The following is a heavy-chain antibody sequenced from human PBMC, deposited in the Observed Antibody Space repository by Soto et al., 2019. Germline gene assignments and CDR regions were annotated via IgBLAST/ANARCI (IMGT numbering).Heavy chain of an antibody. CDR1: GFTFSSYT. J-gene: IGHJ3*02. CDR3: AKDRKITMIVVVRSEAFDI. Sequence: GGSLRLSCAASGFTFSSYTMHWVRQTPGKGLEWVADISYDGGDKYYADSVKGRFTISRDNSKNTLYLQMNSLRAEDTAVYYFAKDRKITMIVVVRSEAFDIWGQGTMVTVSS. D-gene: IGHD3-22*01. V-gene: IGHV3-30-3*01. CDR2: ISYDGGDK.